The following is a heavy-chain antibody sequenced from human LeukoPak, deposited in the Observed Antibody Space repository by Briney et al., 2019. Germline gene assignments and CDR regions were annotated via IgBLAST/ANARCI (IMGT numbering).Heavy chain of an antibody. J-gene: IGHJ6*03. V-gene: IGHV3-30*18. D-gene: IGHD6-19*01. CDR1: GFTFSSYG. CDR3: AKRGIAVAGTYYYYYMDV. Sequence: PGGSLRLSCAASGFTFSSYGMHWVRQAPGKGLEWVAVISYDGSNKYYADSVKGRFTISRDSSKNTLYLQMNSLRAEDTAVYYCAKRGIAVAGTYYYYYMDVWGKGTTVTISS. CDR2: ISYDGSNK.